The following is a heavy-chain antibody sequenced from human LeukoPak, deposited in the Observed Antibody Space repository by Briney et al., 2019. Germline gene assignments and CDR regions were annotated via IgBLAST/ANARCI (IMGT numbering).Heavy chain of an antibody. Sequence: GGSLRLSCAASGFTFSSYAMNWVRQTPGKGLEWVSAISGSGGSTYYPGSVKGRFTISRENAKNSLYLQMNSLRAGDTAVYYCARRGSYSSFDYWGQGTLVTVSS. D-gene: IGHD1-26*01. CDR2: ISGSGGST. CDR1: GFTFSSYA. J-gene: IGHJ4*02. CDR3: ARRGSYSSFDY. V-gene: IGHV3-23*01.